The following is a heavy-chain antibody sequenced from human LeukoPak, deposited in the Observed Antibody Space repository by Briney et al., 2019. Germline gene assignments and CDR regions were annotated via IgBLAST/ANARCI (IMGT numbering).Heavy chain of an antibody. CDR1: GGSFSGYY. Sequence: SETLSLTCAVYGGSFSGYYWSWIRQPPGKGLEWIGEINHSGSTNYNPSLKSRVAISVDTSKNQFSLKLSSVTAADTAVYYCARRREIVVVIASRPFDYWGQGTLVTVSS. D-gene: IGHD3-22*01. CDR2: INHSGST. V-gene: IGHV4-34*01. J-gene: IGHJ4*02. CDR3: ARRREIVVVIASRPFDY.